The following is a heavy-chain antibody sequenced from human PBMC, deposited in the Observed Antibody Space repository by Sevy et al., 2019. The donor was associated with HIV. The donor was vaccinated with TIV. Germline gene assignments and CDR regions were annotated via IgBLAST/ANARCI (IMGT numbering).Heavy chain of an antibody. CDR2: ISGSGGST. Sequence: GGSLRLSCAASEFTFSSYAMSWVRQAPGKGLEWVSAISGSGGSTYYADSVKGRFTISRDNSKNTLYLQMNSLRAEDTAVYYCAKDPDYYDSSGSDYFDYWGQGTLVTVSS. CDR1: EFTFSSYA. J-gene: IGHJ4*02. D-gene: IGHD3-22*01. V-gene: IGHV3-23*01. CDR3: AKDPDYYDSSGSDYFDY.